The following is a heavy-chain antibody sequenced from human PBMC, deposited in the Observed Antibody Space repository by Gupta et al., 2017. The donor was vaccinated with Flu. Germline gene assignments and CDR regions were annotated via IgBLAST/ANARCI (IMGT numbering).Heavy chain of an antibody. CDR2: IYYSGST. CDR3: ARQRITIFGVSNNWFDP. J-gene: IGHJ5*02. Sequence: PGKGLEWIGYIYYSGSTNYNPSLKSRVTISVDTSKNQFSLKLSSVTAADTAVYYCARQRITIFGVSNNWFDPWGQGTLVTVSS. V-gene: IGHV4-59*08. D-gene: IGHD3-3*01.